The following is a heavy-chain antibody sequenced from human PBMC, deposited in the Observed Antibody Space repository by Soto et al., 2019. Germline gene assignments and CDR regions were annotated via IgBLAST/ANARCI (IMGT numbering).Heavy chain of an antibody. D-gene: IGHD3-10*01. J-gene: IGHJ6*02. CDR1: GGSISSSNW. V-gene: IGHV4-4*02. CDR3: ARVQYYYGSGSYRGYYYGMDV. Sequence: SETLSLTCAVSGGSISSSNWWGWVRQPPGKGLEWIGEIYHSGSTNYNPSLKSRVTISVDKSKNQFSLKLSSVTAADTAVYYCARVQYYYGSGSYRGYYYGMDVWGQGTTVT. CDR2: IYHSGST.